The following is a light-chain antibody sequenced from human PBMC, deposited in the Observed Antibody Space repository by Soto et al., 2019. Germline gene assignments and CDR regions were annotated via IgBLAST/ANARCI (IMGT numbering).Light chain of an antibody. V-gene: IGKV3-15*01. J-gene: IGKJ1*01. CDR1: QSVSSY. CDR2: GAS. Sequence: EILLTQSPASLSFSPGERATLSCRASQSVSSYLAWYQQKPGQAPRLLIHGASTRATGIPARFSGSGSGTEFTLTISSLQSEDFAVYYCQQYNDWPRTFGQGTKVDIK. CDR3: QQYNDWPRT.